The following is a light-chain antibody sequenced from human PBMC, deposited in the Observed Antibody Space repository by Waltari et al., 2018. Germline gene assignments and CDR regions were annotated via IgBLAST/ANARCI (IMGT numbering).Light chain of an antibody. CDR2: DVS. V-gene: IGLV2-14*01. Sequence: QSALTQPASVSGSPGQSITISCTGTNSDMCFFIYVSWYRQYPGKAPKLIIYDVSERPSGVSSRFSASKSGNTASLTISGLQADDEADYYYNSYTGSNSWVFGGGTKVTVL. CDR3: NSYTGSNSWV. J-gene: IGLJ3*02. CDR1: NSDMCFFIY.